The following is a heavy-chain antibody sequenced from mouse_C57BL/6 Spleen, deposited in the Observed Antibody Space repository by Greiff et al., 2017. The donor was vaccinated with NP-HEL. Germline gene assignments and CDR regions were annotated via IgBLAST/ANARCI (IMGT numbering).Heavy chain of an antibody. D-gene: IGHD2-5*01. CDR2: INPNNGGT. CDR1: GYTFTDYN. CDR3: ARSPYYSKTDYYAMDY. V-gene: IGHV1-18*01. Sequence: VQLQQSGPELVKPGASVKIPCKASGYTFTDYNMDWVKQSHGKSLEWIGDINPNNGGTIYNQKFKGKATLTVDKSSSTAYMELRSLTSEDTAVYYCARSPYYSKTDYYAMDYWGQGTSVTVSS. J-gene: IGHJ4*01.